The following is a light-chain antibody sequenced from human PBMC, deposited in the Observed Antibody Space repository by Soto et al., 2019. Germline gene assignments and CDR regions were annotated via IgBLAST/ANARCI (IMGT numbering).Light chain of an antibody. J-gene: IGLJ1*01. CDR1: SSDVGDYKY. CDR3: SSYTSSDTPYV. V-gene: IGLV2-14*01. Sequence: QSALTQPASVSGSPGQSITISCTGTSSDVGDYKYVSWYQQHPDKAPKLIIFVNSNRPSGVSNRFSGSKSGNTASLTISGLHAEDEADYYCSSYTSSDTPYVFGTGTKLTVL. CDR2: VNS.